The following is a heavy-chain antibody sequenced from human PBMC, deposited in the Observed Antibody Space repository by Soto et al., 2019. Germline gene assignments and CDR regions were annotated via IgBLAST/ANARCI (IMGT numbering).Heavy chain of an antibody. Sequence: PSETLSLTCTVSGGSVSRGTYYWSWIRHPPGKGLEWIGYIYYSGSTNYNASLKGRLTISVDTSKNHFSLKLSSVTAADTALYYCARVNYGDYYYGMDVWGQGTTVTVSS. D-gene: IGHD4-17*01. CDR1: GGSVSRGTYY. CDR2: IYYSGST. V-gene: IGHV4-61*03. CDR3: ARVNYGDYYYGMDV. J-gene: IGHJ6*02.